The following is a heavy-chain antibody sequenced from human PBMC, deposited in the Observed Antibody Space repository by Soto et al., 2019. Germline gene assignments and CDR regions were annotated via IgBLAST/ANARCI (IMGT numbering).Heavy chain of an antibody. Sequence: GGSLRLSCAASGFSVSDNYMSWFRQAPGKGLQWVAVIYVSGAAYSAEPVKGRFIISRDNSKNSLFLQINNLKTEDTAVYFCARGISSDAYNPLGYWGQGTLVTVSS. V-gene: IGHV3-53*01. CDR1: GFSVSDNY. CDR3: ARGISSDAYNPLGY. CDR2: IYVSGAA. J-gene: IGHJ4*02. D-gene: IGHD1-1*01.